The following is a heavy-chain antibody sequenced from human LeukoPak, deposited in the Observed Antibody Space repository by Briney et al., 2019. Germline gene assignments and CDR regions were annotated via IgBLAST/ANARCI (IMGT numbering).Heavy chain of an antibody. D-gene: IGHD2-15*01. J-gene: IGHJ4*02. Sequence: GGSLRLSCAVSGFTLTNHGVSWVRQAPGKGLEWVSIITGTGGKYYGDSVKGRFVLSRDNSRNTVYMQMSSLRAEDTATYYCAKDYCRDGNCPFPFLDSWGQGTQVTVSS. V-gene: IGHV3-23*01. CDR3: AKDYCRDGNCPFPFLDS. CDR2: ITGTGGK. CDR1: GFTLTNHG.